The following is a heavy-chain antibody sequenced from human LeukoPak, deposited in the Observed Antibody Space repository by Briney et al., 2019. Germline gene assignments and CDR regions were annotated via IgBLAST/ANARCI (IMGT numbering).Heavy chain of an antibody. D-gene: IGHD3-10*01. CDR1: GFTFSSYA. J-gene: IGHJ4*02. V-gene: IGHV3-30*04. CDR2: ISYDGSNK. CDR3: ARVKGSYYNYFDY. Sequence: GGSPRLSCAASGFTFSSYAMHWVRQAPGKGLEWVAVISYDGSNKYYADSVKGRFTISRDNSKNTLYLQMNSLRAEDTAVYYCARVKGSYYNYFDYWGQGTLVTVSS.